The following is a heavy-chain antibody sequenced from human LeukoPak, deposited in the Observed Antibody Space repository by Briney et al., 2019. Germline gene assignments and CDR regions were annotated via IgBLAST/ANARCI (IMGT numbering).Heavy chain of an antibody. Sequence: PSGTLSLTCAVSGGSISSSNWWSWIRQPPGKGLEWIGYIYYSGSTNYNPSLKSRVTISVETSKNEFSLKLRSVTAADTAVYYCARVTGYRIEDYFDYWGQGTLVTVSS. J-gene: IGHJ4*02. CDR2: IYYSGST. D-gene: IGHD6-13*01. CDR3: ARVTGYRIEDYFDY. V-gene: IGHV4-61*01. CDR1: GGSISSSNW.